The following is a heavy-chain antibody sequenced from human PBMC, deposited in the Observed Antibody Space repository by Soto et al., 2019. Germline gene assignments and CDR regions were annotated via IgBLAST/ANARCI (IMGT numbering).Heavy chain of an antibody. J-gene: IGHJ4*01. Sequence: GGSLRLSCAASGFTFSSYSMNWVRQAPGNGMEWVSSISSSSSYINYAASVKGRFTIARDNAKNSLFLQINSLRAEDTAVYYCARIKAADYVGHGTLVTVSS. V-gene: IGHV3-21*01. CDR1: GFTFSSYS. CDR2: ISSSSSYI. CDR3: ARIKAADY.